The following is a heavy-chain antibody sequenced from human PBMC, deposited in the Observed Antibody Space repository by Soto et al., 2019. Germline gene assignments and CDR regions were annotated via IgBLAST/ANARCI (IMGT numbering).Heavy chain of an antibody. CDR2: LYSDGST. CDR1: GFAVSSNY. J-gene: IGHJ4*02. V-gene: IGHV3-66*01. Sequence: EVQLVESGGGLVQPGGSLRLSCAASGFAVSSNYMSWVRQAPGKGLEWVSVLYSDGSTYYADTVKGRVTISSDNSKNTLYLQMTSLRAEDTAVYYCATAFGDFGDYDYDYWGQGTLVTVSS. D-gene: IGHD4-17*01. CDR3: ATAFGDFGDYDYDY.